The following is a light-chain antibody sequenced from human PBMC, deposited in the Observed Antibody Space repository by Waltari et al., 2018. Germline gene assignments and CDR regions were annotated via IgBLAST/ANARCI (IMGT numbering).Light chain of an antibody. CDR2: AAS. V-gene: IGKV1-12*01. CDR1: QDIRTW. CDR3: QQTNSLLALT. J-gene: IGKJ4*01. Sequence: DLQMPQSPSSVSASLGDRVTITCRASQDIRTWLAWDQQKPGTVPNLLIYAASNLQSGVPSRFSGSGSGKDFTLTITSLQPEDFATYYCQQTNSLLALTFGGGTKVEMK.